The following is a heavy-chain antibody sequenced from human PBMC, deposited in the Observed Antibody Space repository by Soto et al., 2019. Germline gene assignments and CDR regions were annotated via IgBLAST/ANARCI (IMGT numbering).Heavy chain of an antibody. J-gene: IGHJ6*02. Sequence: EVQLVESGGGLVQPGGSLRLSCAASGFIFDNYAISWVRQGPGKGLEWVSAISGNDGSTYYADSVKGRFTISRDNSKNTLYLQMNSLRAEETAVYYCAKSPQSEWISPVYGMADWGQGTTVTVSS. CDR1: GFIFDNYA. CDR2: ISGNDGST. V-gene: IGHV3-23*04. CDR3: AKSPQSEWISPVYGMAD. D-gene: IGHD3-3*01.